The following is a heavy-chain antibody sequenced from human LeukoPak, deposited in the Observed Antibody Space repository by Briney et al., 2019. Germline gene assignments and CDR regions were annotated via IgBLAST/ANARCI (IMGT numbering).Heavy chain of an antibody. D-gene: IGHD4-23*01. J-gene: IGHJ6*03. CDR1: GFTFSSYT. V-gene: IGHV3-21*01. Sequence: GGSLRLSCAASGFTFSSYTMNWVRQAPGKGPEWVSSITSSSSYIYYADSVKGRFTISRDNARSSLYLQMNSLRAEDTALYYCARDGDTVLTRGYYYYMDVWGKGTTVTVSS. CDR3: ARDGDTVLTRGYYYYMDV. CDR2: ITSSSSYI.